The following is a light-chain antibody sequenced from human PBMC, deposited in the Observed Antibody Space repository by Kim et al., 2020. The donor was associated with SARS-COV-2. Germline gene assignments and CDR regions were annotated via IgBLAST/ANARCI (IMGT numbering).Light chain of an antibody. CDR3: QKYGKSPGYT. Sequence: EIVLTQSPGTLSLSPGERATLPCRASQSVSSDYLAWYQQKVSQAPGLLIYAASSRATGIPNRFRGSGSQTEFPLTINGLEPEDFAEYYWQKYGKSPGYTCAQGNKLEI. V-gene: IGKV3-20*01. CDR1: QSVSSDY. CDR2: AAS. J-gene: IGKJ2*01.